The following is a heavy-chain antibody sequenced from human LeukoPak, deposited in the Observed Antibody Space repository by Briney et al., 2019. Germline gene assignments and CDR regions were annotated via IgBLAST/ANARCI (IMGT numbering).Heavy chain of an antibody. CDR2: IRYDGSNK. V-gene: IGHV3-30*02. D-gene: IGHD2-15*01. CDR3: AKDQNLFVVVVAATFQH. CDR1: GFTFSSYA. J-gene: IGHJ1*01. Sequence: GSLRLSCAASGFTFSSYAMSWVRQAPGKGLEWVAFIRYDGSNKYYADSVKGRFTISRDNSKNTLYLQMNSLRAEDTAVYYCAKDQNLFVVVVAATFQHWGQGTLVTVSS.